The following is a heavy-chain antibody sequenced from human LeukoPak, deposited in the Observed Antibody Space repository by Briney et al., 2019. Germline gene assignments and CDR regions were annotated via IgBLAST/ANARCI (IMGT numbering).Heavy chain of an antibody. CDR3: DRRGGRDDAFDI. D-gene: IGHD3-16*01. Sequence: SETLSLTCTVSGGSISSSSYYWGWIRQHPGKGLEWIGYIYYSGSTYYNPSLKSRLTISVDTSEKQFSLNLSSVTAADTAVYYCDRRGGRDDAFDIWGQGTMVTVSS. CDR1: GGSISSSSYY. V-gene: IGHV4-31*03. CDR2: IYYSGST. J-gene: IGHJ3*02.